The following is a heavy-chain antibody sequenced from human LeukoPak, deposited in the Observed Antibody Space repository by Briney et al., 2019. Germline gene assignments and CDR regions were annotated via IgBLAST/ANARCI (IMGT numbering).Heavy chain of an antibody. CDR2: IYYSGST. D-gene: IGHD3-10*01. J-gene: IGHJ4*02. Sequence: SETLSLTCTVSGGSINSGGYYWSWIRQHPGKGLEWIGYIYYSGSTYYNPSLKSRVTISIDTSKNQFSLKLSSVTAADTAVYYCARDRGYGSGSYYYDYWGQGTLVTVSS. CDR1: GGSINSGGYY. CDR3: ARDRGYGSGSYYYDY. V-gene: IGHV4-31*03.